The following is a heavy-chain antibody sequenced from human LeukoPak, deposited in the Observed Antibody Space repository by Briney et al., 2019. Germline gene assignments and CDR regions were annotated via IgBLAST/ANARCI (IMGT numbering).Heavy chain of an antibody. J-gene: IGHJ4*02. CDR3: ARARSGYYPYYFDY. CDR2: FDPEDGET. Sequence: GASVKVSCKVSGYTLTELSMHWVRQAPGKGLEWMGGFDPEDGETIYAQKFQGRVTMTEDTSTDTAYMELSRLRSDDTAVYYCARARSGYYPYYFDYWGQGTLVTVSS. D-gene: IGHD3-3*01. CDR1: GYTLTELS. V-gene: IGHV1-24*01.